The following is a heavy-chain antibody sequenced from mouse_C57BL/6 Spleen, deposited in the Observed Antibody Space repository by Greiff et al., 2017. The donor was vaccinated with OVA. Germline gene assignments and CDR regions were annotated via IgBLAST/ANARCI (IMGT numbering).Heavy chain of an antibody. Sequence: QVQLQQPGAELVKPGASVKLSCKASGYTFTSYWMHWVKQRPGQGLEWIGMIHPNSGSTNYNEKLKSKATLTVDKSSSTAYMQLSSLTSEDSAGYYCAREITGFAYWGQGTLVTVSA. D-gene: IGHD1-3*01. CDR2: IHPNSGST. J-gene: IGHJ3*01. V-gene: IGHV1-64*01. CDR3: AREITGFAY. CDR1: GYTFTSYW.